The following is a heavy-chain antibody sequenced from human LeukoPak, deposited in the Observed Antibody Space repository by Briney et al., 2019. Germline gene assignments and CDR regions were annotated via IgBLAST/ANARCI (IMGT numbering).Heavy chain of an antibody. J-gene: IGHJ4*02. D-gene: IGHD6-19*01. V-gene: IGHV3-30*18. CDR3: AKGGTVADLDY. Sequence: GGSLRLSCAASGFTFSSYGMHWVRQAPGKGLEWVAIISYDGSNQYYADSVKGRFTISRDNSKNTFYLQMNSLRAEDTAVYYCAKGGTVADLDYWGQGTLVTVSS. CDR1: GFTFSSYG. CDR2: ISYDGSNQ.